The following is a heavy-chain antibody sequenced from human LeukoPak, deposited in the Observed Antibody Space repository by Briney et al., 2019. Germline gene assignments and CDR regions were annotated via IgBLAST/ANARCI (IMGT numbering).Heavy chain of an antibody. J-gene: IGHJ5*02. V-gene: IGHV1-46*01. Sequence: ASVKVSCKASGYTFTKYYMNWVRQAPGQGLEWMGIMHPTGDSTNYAQKFQGRVTLTRDTFTGTFYMELSSLTSEDTAVYYCARHDFDLPMIYSFFVHWGQGTLVTVSS. CDR1: GYTFTKYY. D-gene: IGHD3-3*01. CDR2: MHPTGDST. CDR3: ARHDFDLPMIYSFFVH.